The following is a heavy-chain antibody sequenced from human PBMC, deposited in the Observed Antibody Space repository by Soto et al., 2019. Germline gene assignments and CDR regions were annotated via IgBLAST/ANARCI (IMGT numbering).Heavy chain of an antibody. D-gene: IGHD3-10*01. CDR2: IYWDDDK. CDR3: ARRPTRGSGTFDY. Sequence: QITLKESGPTLVKPTQTLTLTCTVSGFSVSTSEVGVGWIRQPPGKALEWLALIYWDDDKRYSPFLRNSLTITKDTSKNQVVLTLTNLDPLDTATYFCARRPTRGSGTFDYWGQGTLVTVSS. J-gene: IGHJ4*02. V-gene: IGHV2-5*02. CDR1: GFSVSTSEVG.